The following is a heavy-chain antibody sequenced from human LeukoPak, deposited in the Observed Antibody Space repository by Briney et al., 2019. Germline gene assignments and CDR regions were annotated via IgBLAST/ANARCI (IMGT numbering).Heavy chain of an antibody. J-gene: IGHJ4*02. CDR1: GYTFTSYG. CDR3: ARPGGTAMDRYMAFDI. D-gene: IGHD5-18*01. CDR2: ISAYNGNT. Sequence: ASVKVSCKASGYTFTSYGISWVRQAPGQGLEWMGWISAYNGNTNYAQKLQGRVTMTTDTSTSTAYMELRSLRSDDTAVYYCARPGGTAMDRYMAFDIWGQGTRVIVSS. V-gene: IGHV1-18*01.